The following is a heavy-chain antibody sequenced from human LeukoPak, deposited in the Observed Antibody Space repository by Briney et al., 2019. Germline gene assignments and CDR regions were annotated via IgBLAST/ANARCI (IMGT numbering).Heavy chain of an antibody. J-gene: IGHJ6*02. CDR3: AKGPGSSPRVNMDV. CDR2: ISASGDST. Sequence: GGSLRLSCAASGFSFSDYAMNWVRQSPGKGLEWVSAISASGDSTFYADSLMGRYTISRDSSKKTLFLQMKSLRVGDTAVYYCAKGPGSSPRVNMDVWGQGTTVIVSS. D-gene: IGHD6-13*01. V-gene: IGHV3-23*01. CDR1: GFSFSDYA.